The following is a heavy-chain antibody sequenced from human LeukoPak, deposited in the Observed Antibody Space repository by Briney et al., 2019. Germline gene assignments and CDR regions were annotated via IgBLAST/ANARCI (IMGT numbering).Heavy chain of an antibody. J-gene: IGHJ5*02. CDR1: GYSISSGYY. CDR3: ARAFSWNYWFDP. D-gene: IGHD1-7*01. CDR2: IYHSGST. V-gene: IGHV4-38-2*02. Sequence: SETLSLTCTVSGYSISSGYYWGWIRQPPGKGLEWIASIYHSGSTYCNPSLKSRVNISVDTSKNHFSLKFNSVTAADTAVYFCARAFSWNYWFDPWGQGTLVTVSS.